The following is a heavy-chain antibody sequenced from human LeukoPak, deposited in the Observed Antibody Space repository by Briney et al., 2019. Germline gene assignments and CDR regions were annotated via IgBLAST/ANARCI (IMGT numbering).Heavy chain of an antibody. CDR2: ISYDGSNK. J-gene: IGHJ4*02. CDR3: AREYGVYIHYFDY. V-gene: IGHV3-30-3*01. Sequence: PGGSLRLSCAASGFTFSSYAMHWVRQAPGKGLEWVAVISYDGSNKYYADSVKGRFTISRDNSKNTLYLQMNSLRAEDTAVYYCAREYGVYIHYFDYWGQGTLVTVSS. CDR1: GFTFSSYA. D-gene: IGHD4-17*01.